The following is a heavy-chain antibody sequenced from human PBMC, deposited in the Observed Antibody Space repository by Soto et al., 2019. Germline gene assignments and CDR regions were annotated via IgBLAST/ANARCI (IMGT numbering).Heavy chain of an antibody. CDR2: INAHNGNT. J-gene: IGHJ4*02. V-gene: IGHV1-18*01. D-gene: IGHD4-17*01. CDR3: ARDRTVVIDY. Sequence: EASVKVSCKASGYTFASYGSRWVRQAPGQGLEWMGWINAHNGNTNYAQKLQGRVTMTTDTSTSTAYMELRSLRSDDTAVYYCARDRTVVIDYWGQGTLLTVSS. CDR1: GYTFASYG.